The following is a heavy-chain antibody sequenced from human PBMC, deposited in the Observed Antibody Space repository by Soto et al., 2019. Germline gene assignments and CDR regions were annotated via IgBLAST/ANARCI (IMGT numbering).Heavy chain of an antibody. CDR2: IYYSGST. D-gene: IGHD2-15*01. J-gene: IGHJ5*02. CDR1: GGSISSGGYY. CDR3: ARDVGSNCSGGSCYLRNWFDP. Sequence: QVQLQESGPGLVKPSQTLSLTCTVSGGSISSGGYYWSWIRQHPGKGLEWIGYIYYSGSTYYNPSLKSRVTISVDTSKNQFSLKLSSVTAADTAVYYCARDVGSNCSGGSCYLRNWFDPWGQGTLVTVSS. V-gene: IGHV4-31*03.